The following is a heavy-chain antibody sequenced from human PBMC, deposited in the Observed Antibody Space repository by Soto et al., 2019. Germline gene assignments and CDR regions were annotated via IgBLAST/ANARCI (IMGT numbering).Heavy chain of an antibody. CDR3: ARGRSGYSYGFDP. CDR2: IYYSGST. Sequence: SETLSLTCTVSGGSISSSSYYWGWIRQPPGKGLEWIGSIYYSGSTYYNPSLKSRVTISVDTSKNQFSLKLSSVTAADTAVYYCARGRSGYSYGFDPWGQGTLVTVSS. V-gene: IGHV4-39*07. CDR1: GGSISSSSYY. J-gene: IGHJ5*02. D-gene: IGHD5-18*01.